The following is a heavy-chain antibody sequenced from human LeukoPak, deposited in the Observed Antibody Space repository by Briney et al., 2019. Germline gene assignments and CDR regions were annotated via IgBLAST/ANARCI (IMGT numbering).Heavy chain of an antibody. CDR1: GYPFTSYG. CDR3: ARCEAQDYYGMDV. J-gene: IGHJ6*02. Sequence: PGASVQFSCKASGYPFTSYGISWVRQAPGQGLEWMGWISAYNGNTNYAQKLQGRVTMTTDTSTSTAYMELRSLRSDDTAVYYCARCEAQDYYGMDVWGQGTTVTVSS. V-gene: IGHV1-18*01. CDR2: ISAYNGNT.